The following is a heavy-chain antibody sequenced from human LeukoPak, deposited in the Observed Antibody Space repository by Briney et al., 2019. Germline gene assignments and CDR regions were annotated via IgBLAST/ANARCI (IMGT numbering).Heavy chain of an antibody. Sequence: GGSLRLSRAASGFTFSSYSMNWVRHAPGKGLEGVSSISSSSSYIYYADSVKGRFTISRDNAKNSLYLQMNSLRAEDTAVYYCARDAGWEGGNPSSYYFDYWGQGTLVTASS. D-gene: IGHD4-23*01. V-gene: IGHV3-21*01. J-gene: IGHJ4*02. CDR3: ARDAGWEGGNPSSYYFDY. CDR1: GFTFSSYS. CDR2: ISSSSSYI.